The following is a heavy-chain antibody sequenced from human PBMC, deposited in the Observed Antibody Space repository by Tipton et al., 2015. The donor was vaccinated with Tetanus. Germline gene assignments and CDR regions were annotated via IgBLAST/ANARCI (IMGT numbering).Heavy chain of an antibody. CDR1: GFTFSTYA. CDR2: ISGSGYST. Sequence: SLRLSCVVSGFTFSTYALSWVRQAPGEGLEWVSSISGSGYSTYYGDSVKGRFTISRDNSKNTLYLQMNSLRAEDTAMYYCAKGGWNYWFDPWGQGTLVTVSS. J-gene: IGHJ5*02. V-gene: IGHV3-23*01. D-gene: IGHD1-7*01. CDR3: AKGGWNYWFDP.